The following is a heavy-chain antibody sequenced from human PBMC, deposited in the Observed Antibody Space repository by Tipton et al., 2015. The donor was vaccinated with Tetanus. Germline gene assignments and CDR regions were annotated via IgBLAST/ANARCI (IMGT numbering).Heavy chain of an antibody. J-gene: IGHJ4*02. Sequence: GLVKPSQTLSLTCAISGDSVSRDDPTWNWIRQSPSRGLEWLGRTYYRSQWITDYAVSVRGRITINPDTSKNLFSLELRSVTPEDTAVYYCARDPPSCYSCLDSWGQGALITVSS. CDR1: GDSVSRDDPT. V-gene: IGHV6-1*01. D-gene: IGHD2/OR15-2a*01. CDR2: TYYRSQWIT. CDR3: ARDPPSCYSCLDS.